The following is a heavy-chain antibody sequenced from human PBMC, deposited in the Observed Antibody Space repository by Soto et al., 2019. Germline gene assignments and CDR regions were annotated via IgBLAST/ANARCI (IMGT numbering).Heavy chain of an antibody. Sequence: ASVKVSCKASGYTFTGYYMHWVRQAPGQGLEWMGWINPNSGGTNYAQKFQGWVTMTRDTSISTAYMELSRLRSDDTAVYYCARVGPIVGATTGAFDIWGQGTMVTVSS. J-gene: IGHJ3*02. CDR1: GYTFTGYY. CDR2: INPNSGGT. V-gene: IGHV1-2*04. CDR3: ARVGPIVGATTGAFDI. D-gene: IGHD1-26*01.